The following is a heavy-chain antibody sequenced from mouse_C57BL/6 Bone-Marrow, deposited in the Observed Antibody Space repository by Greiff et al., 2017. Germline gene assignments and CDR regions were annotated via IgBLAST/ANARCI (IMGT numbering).Heavy chain of an antibody. V-gene: IGHV1-82*01. CDR1: GYAFSSSW. D-gene: IGHD4-1*01. Sequence: QVQLQQSGPELVKPGASVKISCKASGYAFSSSWMNWVKQRPGKGLEWIGRIYPGDGDTNYNGKFKGKATLTADKSSSTAYMQLSSLTSEDSAVYVCARKNDDWDGFAYWGQGTLVTVSA. CDR2: IYPGDGDT. CDR3: ARKNDDWDGFAY. J-gene: IGHJ3*01.